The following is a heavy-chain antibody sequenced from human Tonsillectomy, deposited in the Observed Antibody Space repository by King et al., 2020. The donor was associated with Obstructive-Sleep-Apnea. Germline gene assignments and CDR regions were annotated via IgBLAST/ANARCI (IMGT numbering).Heavy chain of an antibody. CDR3: ARDFGSRRIYYFDY. D-gene: IGHD3-3*01. CDR1: GFTFDDYA. J-gene: IGHJ4*02. CDR2: ITWDGGDT. V-gene: IGHV3-43D*03. Sequence: VQLVQSGGVVVQPGGSLRLSCAASGFTFDDYAMHWVRQAPGKGLEWVSLITWDGGDTYYADSVKGRFSISRDNSKNSLYLQMSSLRPEDTAFYYCARDFGSRRIYYFDYWGQGTLVTVSS.